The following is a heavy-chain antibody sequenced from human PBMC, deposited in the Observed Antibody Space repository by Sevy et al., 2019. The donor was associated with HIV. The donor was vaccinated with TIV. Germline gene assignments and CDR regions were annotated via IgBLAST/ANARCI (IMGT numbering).Heavy chain of an antibody. J-gene: IGHJ4*02. V-gene: IGHV2-5*02. Sequence: SGPTLVNPTQTLTLTCTFSGFSLSTSGVGVGWIRQPPGKALEWLALIYWDDDKGYSPSLKSRLTITKDTSKNQVVLKMTNMDPVDTATYYWAHRLRLWAGSRSLTAFDYWGQGTLVTVSS. CDR2: IYWDDDK. CDR3: AHRLRLWAGSRSLTAFDY. CDR1: GFSLSTSGVG. D-gene: IGHD1-26*01.